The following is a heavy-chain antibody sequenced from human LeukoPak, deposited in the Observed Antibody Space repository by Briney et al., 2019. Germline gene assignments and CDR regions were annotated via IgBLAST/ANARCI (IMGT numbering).Heavy chain of an antibody. D-gene: IGHD3-22*01. Sequence: SVKVSCKASGGTFSSYTINWVRQAPGQGLEWMGGIIPIFGTANYAQKFQGRVTITADESTSTAYMELSSLRSEDTAVYYCARVIMDYYDSSGYYRGYYFDYWGQGTLVTVSS. J-gene: IGHJ4*02. V-gene: IGHV1-69*13. CDR1: GGTFSSYT. CDR2: IIPIFGTA. CDR3: ARVIMDYYDSSGYYRGYYFDY.